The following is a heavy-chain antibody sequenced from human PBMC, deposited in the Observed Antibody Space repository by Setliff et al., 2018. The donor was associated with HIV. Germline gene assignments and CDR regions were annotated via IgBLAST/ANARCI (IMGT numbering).Heavy chain of an antibody. CDR3: VRDDYGYNGEGFDY. CDR2: IHYKGNI. D-gene: IGHD4-17*01. V-gene: IGHV4-30-4*08. CDR1: GDSIISGDYY. Sequence: SETLSLTCTVSGDSIISGDYYWSWIRQSPGKGLEWIGHIHYKGNIDYNPSLKSRVTISIDTSNNQISLRLSSVTAADTAMYYCVRDDYGYNGEGFDYWGPGTLVTVSS. J-gene: IGHJ4*02.